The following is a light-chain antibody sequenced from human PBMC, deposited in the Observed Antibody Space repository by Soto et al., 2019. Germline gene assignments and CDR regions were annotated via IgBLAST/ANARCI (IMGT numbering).Light chain of an antibody. CDR3: CSYADNYSYV. CDR1: SSDVGGYNY. V-gene: IGLV2-14*01. J-gene: IGLJ1*01. Sequence: QSVLTQPASVSGSPGQSITISCTGTSSDVGGYNYVSWYQQHPGKAPKLMIYEVSNRPLGVSNRFSGSKSGNTASLTISGLQAEDEADYYCCSYADNYSYVFGTGTKVTVL. CDR2: EVS.